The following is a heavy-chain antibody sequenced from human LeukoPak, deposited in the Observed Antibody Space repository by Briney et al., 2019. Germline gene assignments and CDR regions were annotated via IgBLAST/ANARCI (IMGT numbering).Heavy chain of an antibody. CDR1: GFTFSSYS. D-gene: IGHD6-13*01. V-gene: IGHV3-21*01. J-gene: IGHJ4*02. Sequence: PGGSLRPSCAASGFTFSSYSMNWVRQAPGKGLEWVSSISSSSSYIYYADSVKGRFTISRDNAKNSLYLQMNSLRAEDTAVYYCARDKWQQLVDYWGQGTLVTVSS. CDR3: ARDKWQQLVDY. CDR2: ISSSSSYI.